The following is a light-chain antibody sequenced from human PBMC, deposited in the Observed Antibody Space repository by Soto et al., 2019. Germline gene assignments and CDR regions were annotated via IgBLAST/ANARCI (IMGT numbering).Light chain of an antibody. Sequence: QSSLTQPASVSGSPGQSIAISCTGTSSNVGSYNLVSWYQQHPGKAPKLIIYEVSKRPSGISDRFSASKSGNTASLTISGLQSEDEADYYCCSYAGSSTLVFGGGTKVTVL. CDR2: EVS. CDR3: CSYAGSSTLV. V-gene: IGLV2-23*02. J-gene: IGLJ2*01. CDR1: SSNVGSYNL.